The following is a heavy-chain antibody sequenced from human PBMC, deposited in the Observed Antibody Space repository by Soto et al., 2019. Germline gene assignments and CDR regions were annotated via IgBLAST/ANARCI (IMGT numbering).Heavy chain of an antibody. V-gene: IGHV3-53*01. CDR2: IYSGGST. D-gene: IGHD5-18*01. J-gene: IGHJ4*02. CDR3: ARTGDGYSEGFDY. CDR1: GFTVSSNY. Sequence: QPGGSLRLSCAASGFTVSSNYMSWVRQAPGKGLEWVSVIYSGGSTYYADSVKGRFTISRDNSKNTLYLQMNSLRAEDTAVYYCARTGDGYSEGFDYWGQGTLVTVSS.